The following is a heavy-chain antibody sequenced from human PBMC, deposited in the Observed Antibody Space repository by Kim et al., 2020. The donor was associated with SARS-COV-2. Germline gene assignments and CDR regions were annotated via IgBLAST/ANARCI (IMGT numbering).Heavy chain of an antibody. V-gene: IGHV3-7*01. CDR1: GFAVSSDW. Sequence: GGSLRLSCTASGFAVSSDWMNWVRQVPGKGLEWVANTKQDGSETYDVASVKGLFTIARNNSQNSLYLQMNSLRGDDTAVYYWGGGARHDYWGQGTMVTVAS. D-gene: IGHD1-26*01. CDR3: GGGARHDY. J-gene: IGHJ4*02. CDR2: TKQDGSET.